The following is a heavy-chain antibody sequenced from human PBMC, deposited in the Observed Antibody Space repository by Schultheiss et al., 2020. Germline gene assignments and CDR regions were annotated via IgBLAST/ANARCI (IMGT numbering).Heavy chain of an antibody. D-gene: IGHD2-2*01. CDR2: INPNSGGT. CDR1: GYTFTGYY. V-gene: IGHV1-2*04. Sequence: ASVKVSCKASGYTFTGYYMHWVRQAPGQGLEWMGWINPNSGGTNYAQKFQGWVTMTRDTSISTAYMELSRLRSDDTAVYYCARGGGESDIVVVPVYYYGMDVWGQGTTVTVSS. CDR3: ARGGGESDIVVVPVYYYGMDV. J-gene: IGHJ6*02.